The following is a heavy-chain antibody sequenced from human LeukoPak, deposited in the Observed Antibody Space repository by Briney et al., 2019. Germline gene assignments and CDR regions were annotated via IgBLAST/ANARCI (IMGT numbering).Heavy chain of an antibody. CDR2: ISGSGGST. CDR3: ARGQWEPSDYMDV. J-gene: IGHJ6*03. D-gene: IGHD1-26*01. CDR1: GFTFSSYA. Sequence: QSGGSLRLSCAASGFTFSSYAMSWVRQAPGKGLEWVSAISGSGGSTYYADSVKGRFTISRDNSKNTLYLQMNSLRAEDTAVYYCARGQWEPSDYMDVWGKGITVTVSS. V-gene: IGHV3-23*01.